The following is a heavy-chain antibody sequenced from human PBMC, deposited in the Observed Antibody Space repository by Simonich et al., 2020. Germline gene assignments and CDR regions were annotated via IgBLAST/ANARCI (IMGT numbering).Heavy chain of an antibody. Sequence: EVQLVESGGGLVKPGGSLRLSCAASGFTFSSYSMNWVRQAPGKGMEWVYTISSHSMYRYYAASVKGRFTIARDNAKNSLYLQMNSLRAEDTAVYYCARDAAGDYWGQGTLVTVSS. CDR2: ISSHSMYR. V-gene: IGHV3-21*01. CDR3: ARDAAGDY. J-gene: IGHJ4*02. CDR1: GFTFSSYS. D-gene: IGHD6-13*01.